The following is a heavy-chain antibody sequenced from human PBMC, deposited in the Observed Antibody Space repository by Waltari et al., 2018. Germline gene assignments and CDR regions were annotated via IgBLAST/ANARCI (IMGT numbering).Heavy chain of an antibody. V-gene: IGHV4-59*08. J-gene: IGHJ2*01. CDR3: ARHWRYFDWYFDL. CDR1: GGSISSYY. Sequence: QVQLQESGPGLVKPSETLSLTCTVSGGSISSYYWSWIRQPPGKGLEWIGYIYYSGSTNYNPSLKSRVTISVDTSKNQFSLKLSSVTAADTAVYYCARHWRYFDWYFDLWGRGTLVTVSS. CDR2: IYYSGST. D-gene: IGHD3-9*01.